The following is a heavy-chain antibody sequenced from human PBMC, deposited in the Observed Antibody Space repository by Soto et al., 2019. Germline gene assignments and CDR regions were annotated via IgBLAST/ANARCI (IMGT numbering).Heavy chain of an antibody. J-gene: IGHJ4*02. D-gene: IGHD6-13*01. V-gene: IGHV1-46*03. CDR2: INPSGGST. CDR3: ARDGIGAATGSN. Sequence: QVQLVQSGAEVKKPGASVKVSCKASGYTFTTYYMHWVRQAPGQGLEWMGMINPSGGSTSYAQKFQGRVTMTRDTSTSTGYMELSSLSSEDTAVYYCARDGIGAATGSNWGQGTLVTVSS. CDR1: GYTFTTYY.